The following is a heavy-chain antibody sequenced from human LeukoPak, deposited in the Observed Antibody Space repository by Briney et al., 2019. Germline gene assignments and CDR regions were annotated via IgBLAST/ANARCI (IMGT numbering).Heavy chain of an antibody. J-gene: IGHJ6*02. CDR2: IIPIFGTA. CDR3: ARDQGGIVVVPAARYYYYGMDV. CDR1: GGTFSSYA. V-gene: IGHV1-69*13. D-gene: IGHD2-2*01. Sequence: GASVKVSCKASGGTFSSYAISWVRQAPGQGLEWMGGIIPIFGTANYAQKFQGRVTITADESTSTAYMELSSLRSGDTAVYYCARDQGGIVVVPAARYYYYGMDVWGQGTTVTVSS.